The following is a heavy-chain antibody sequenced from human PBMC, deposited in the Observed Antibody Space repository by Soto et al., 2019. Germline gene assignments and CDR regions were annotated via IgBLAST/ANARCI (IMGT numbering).Heavy chain of an antibody. CDR3: ASPSWGSSIDY. J-gene: IGHJ4*02. V-gene: IGHV4-39*07. Sequence: SETLSLTCTVSGGSISSSSYYWGWIRQPPGKGLEWIGSIYYSGSTYYNPSLKSRVTISVDTSKNQFSLKLSSVTAADTAVYYCASPSWGSSIDYWGQGTLVTVSS. CDR1: GGSISSSSYY. D-gene: IGHD7-27*01. CDR2: IYYSGST.